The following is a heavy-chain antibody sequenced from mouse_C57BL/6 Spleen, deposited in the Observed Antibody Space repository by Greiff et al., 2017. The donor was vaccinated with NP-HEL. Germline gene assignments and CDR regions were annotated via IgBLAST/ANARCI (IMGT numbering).Heavy chain of an antibody. CDR1: GYTFTSYW. Sequence: QVQLQQPGAELVRPGSSVKLSCKASGYTFTSYWMHWVKQRPIQGLEWIGNIDPSDSETHYNQKFKDKATLTVDKSSSTAYMQLSSLTSEDSAVYYCARSPIYDGYYYFDYWGQGTTLTVSS. CDR2: IDPSDSET. V-gene: IGHV1-52*01. D-gene: IGHD2-3*01. J-gene: IGHJ2*01. CDR3: ARSPIYDGYYYFDY.